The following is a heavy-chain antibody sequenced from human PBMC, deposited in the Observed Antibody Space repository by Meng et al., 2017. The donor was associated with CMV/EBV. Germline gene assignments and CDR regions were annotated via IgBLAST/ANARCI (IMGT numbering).Heavy chain of an antibody. CDR2: ISYDATTK. V-gene: IGHV3-30*18. CDR3: VKDLATRYSHDY. Sequence: SCAASGVGFSQDAMHWVRQARGRGLEWLAFISYDATTKYYTGSVKGRFTIYRDNSKNTLYLQMDSLRAEDTALYYCVKDLATRYSHDYWGQGTLVTVSS. D-gene: IGHD5-12*01. J-gene: IGHJ4*02. CDR1: GVGFSQDA.